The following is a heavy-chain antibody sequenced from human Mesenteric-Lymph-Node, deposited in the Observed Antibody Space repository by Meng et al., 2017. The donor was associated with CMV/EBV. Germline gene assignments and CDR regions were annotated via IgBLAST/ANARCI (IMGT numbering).Heavy chain of an antibody. J-gene: IGHJ4*02. CDR3: AREVRDYGDPWYFDY. D-gene: IGHD4-17*01. CDR2: ISTSAGTI. V-gene: IGHV3-48*03. Sequence: GESLKISCAGSGFTFSRFEMHWVRQAPGKGLEWLSYISTSAGTIFYADSVKGRFTISRDDAKNSLYLQMNSLRAEDTAVYYCAREVRDYGDPWYFDYWGQGTLVTVSS. CDR1: GFTFSRFE.